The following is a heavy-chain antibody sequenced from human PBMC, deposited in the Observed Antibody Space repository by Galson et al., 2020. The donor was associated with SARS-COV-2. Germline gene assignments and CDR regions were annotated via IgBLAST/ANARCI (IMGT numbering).Heavy chain of an antibody. Sequence: QAGGSLRLSCAASGFTFSDYGMSWVRQAPGKGLEWISCISGTGDSTHYAESVQGRFTVSRDNSESAVYLQMSSLGVADTAVYYCAKGSGNSCYNALDIWGRGTVVIVSS. CDR1: GFTFSDYG. D-gene: IGHD2-2*02. CDR3: AKGSGNSCYNALDI. J-gene: IGHJ3*02. CDR2: ISGTGDST. V-gene: IGHV3-23*01.